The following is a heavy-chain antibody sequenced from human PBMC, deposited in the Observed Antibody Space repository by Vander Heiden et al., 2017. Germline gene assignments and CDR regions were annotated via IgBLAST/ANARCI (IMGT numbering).Heavy chain of an antibody. CDR3: AKVNQEQLVRLGFDC. D-gene: IGHD6-13*01. CDR2: ISNDGRNT. CDR1: GFPFKRFA. J-gene: IGHJ4*02. Sequence: QVQLVASGGGVVQPGTSLRLSCTASGFPFKRFAIHGVRQAPGKGLEWVAAISNDGRNTFYADSVQGRFTISRDNSKNTLYLQMNSLRPEDTAVYYCAKVNQEQLVRLGFDCWGQGTRLTVSS. V-gene: IGHV3-30*04.